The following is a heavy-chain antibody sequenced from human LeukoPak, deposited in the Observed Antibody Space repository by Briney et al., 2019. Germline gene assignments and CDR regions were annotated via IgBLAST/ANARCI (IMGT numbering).Heavy chain of an antibody. J-gene: IGHJ5*02. D-gene: IGHD3-10*01. Sequence: GASVKVSCKVSGYTLAELSMHWVRQAPGKGLEWMGGFDPEDGETIYAQKFQGRVTMTEDTSTDTAYMELSSLRSEDTAVYYCATGYGSRGGWFDPWGQGTLVTVSS. CDR2: FDPEDGET. V-gene: IGHV1-24*01. CDR3: ATGYGSRGGWFDP. CDR1: GYTLAELS.